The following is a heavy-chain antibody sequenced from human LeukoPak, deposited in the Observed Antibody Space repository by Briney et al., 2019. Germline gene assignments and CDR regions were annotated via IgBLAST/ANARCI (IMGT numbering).Heavy chain of an antibody. Sequence: SVKDSCKASGGTFSSYAISWVRQAPGQGLEWMGGIIPIFGTANYAQKFQGRVTITADESTSTAYMELSSLRSEDTAVYYCARGDYGDANNWFDPWGQGTLVTVSS. CDR2: IIPIFGTA. CDR1: GGTFSSYA. CDR3: ARGDYGDANNWFDP. V-gene: IGHV1-69*13. D-gene: IGHD4-17*01. J-gene: IGHJ5*02.